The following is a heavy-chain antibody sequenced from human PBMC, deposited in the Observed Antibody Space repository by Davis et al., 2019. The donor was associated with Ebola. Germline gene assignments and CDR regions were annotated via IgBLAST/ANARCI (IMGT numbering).Heavy chain of an antibody. CDR1: GFTFSSYS. CDR2: ISSSSSYI. V-gene: IGHV3-21*01. D-gene: IGHD3-3*01. Sequence: PGGSLRLSCAASGFTFSSYSMNWVRQAPGKGLEWVSSISSSSSYIYYADSVKGRFTISRDNAKNSLYLQMNSLRAEDTAVYYCARLLGPFGVGPSYNWFDPRGQGTLVTVSS. J-gene: IGHJ5*02. CDR3: ARLLGPFGVGPSYNWFDP.